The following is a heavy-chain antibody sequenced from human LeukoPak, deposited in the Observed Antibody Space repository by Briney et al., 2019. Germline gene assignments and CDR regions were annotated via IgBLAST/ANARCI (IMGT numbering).Heavy chain of an antibody. D-gene: IGHD5-18*01. CDR1: GFTFSGSA. Sequence: GGSLTLSCAASGFTFSGSAMHWVRQASGQGAGVGAFIRDDGSNKYYADSVKGRFTISRDNSKNTLYLQMNSLRAEDTAVYYCARDQDGYSYGLAYMDVWGKGTTVTVSS. CDR3: ARDQDGYSYGLAYMDV. CDR2: IRDDGSNK. J-gene: IGHJ6*03. V-gene: IGHV3-30*02.